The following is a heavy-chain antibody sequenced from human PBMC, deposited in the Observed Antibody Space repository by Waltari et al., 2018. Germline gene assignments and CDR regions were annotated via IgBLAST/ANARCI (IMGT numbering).Heavy chain of an antibody. J-gene: IGHJ4*02. CDR3: VRGAVDN. CDR2: IKQDGSEK. Sequence: EVQLVESGGGSVQHGGSLRLSCAASGFTFSTHWMSWARQAPGKGLEWVANIKQDGSEKYYVDSVKGRFTISRDNAKNSLYLQMNSLRAEDSAVYHCVRGAVDNWGQGTLVTVSS. D-gene: IGHD2-15*01. V-gene: IGHV3-7*01. CDR1: GFTFSTHW.